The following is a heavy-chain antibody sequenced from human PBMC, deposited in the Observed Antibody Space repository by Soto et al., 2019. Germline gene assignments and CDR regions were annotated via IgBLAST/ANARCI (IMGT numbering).Heavy chain of an antibody. CDR3: AREKTSYGMDV. Sequence: QVQLVQSGAEVKKPGASVKVSCKASGYTFTSYDINWVRQATGQGLEWMGWMNPNSGNTGYAQKFQGRVTMTRNTSXXTAYMXXSSLRSEDTAVYYCAREKTSYGMDVWGQGTTVTVSS. CDR2: MNPNSGNT. V-gene: IGHV1-8*01. J-gene: IGHJ6*02. CDR1: GYTFTSYD.